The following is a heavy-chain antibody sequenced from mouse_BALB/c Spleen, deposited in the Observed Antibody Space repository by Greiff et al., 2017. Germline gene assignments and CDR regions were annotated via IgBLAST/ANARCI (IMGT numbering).Heavy chain of an antibody. V-gene: IGHV1-14*01. J-gene: IGHJ4*01. CDR2: INPYNDGT. D-gene: IGHD2-1*01. CDR3: ARDGNYGAMDY. Sequence: EVQLQQSGPQLVKPGASVKMSCKASGFTFTSYVMHWVKQKPGQGLECIGYINPYNDGTKYNEKFNGKATLTSDKSSSTAYMELSSLTSEDSAVYYCARDGNYGAMDYWGQGTSVTVSS. CDR1: GFTFTSYV.